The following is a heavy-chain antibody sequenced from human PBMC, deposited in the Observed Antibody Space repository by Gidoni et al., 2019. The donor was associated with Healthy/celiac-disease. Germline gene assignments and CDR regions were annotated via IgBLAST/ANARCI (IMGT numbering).Heavy chain of an antibody. CDR3: ARTHDYDFWSGGMAWFDP. Sequence: QLQLQESGPGLVKPSETLSLTCTVSGCSIISSCYYCGWIRQPQGKGLEWIGSIYYSGSTYYNPSLKSRVTISVDTSKNQFSLKLSSVTAADTAVYYCARTHDYDFWSGGMAWFDPWGQGTLVTVSS. D-gene: IGHD3-3*01. V-gene: IGHV4-39*01. CDR2: IYYSGST. CDR1: GCSIISSCYY. J-gene: IGHJ5*02.